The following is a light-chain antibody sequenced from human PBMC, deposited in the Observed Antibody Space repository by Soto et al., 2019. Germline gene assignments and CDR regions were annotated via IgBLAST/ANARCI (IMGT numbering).Light chain of an antibody. Sequence: QAVVTQPPSVSGAPGQGVTISCTPSSSNIGAGYDVHWYQQLPGTVPKLLIYGNSNRPSGVPDRFSGSKSGTSASLAITGLQAEDEADYYCQSYDSSLSGWVFGGGTKVTVL. CDR3: QSYDSSLSGWV. J-gene: IGLJ3*02. V-gene: IGLV1-40*01. CDR2: GNS. CDR1: SSNIGAGYD.